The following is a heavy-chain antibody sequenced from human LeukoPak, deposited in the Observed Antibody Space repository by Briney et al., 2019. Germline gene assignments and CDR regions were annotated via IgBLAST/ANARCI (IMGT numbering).Heavy chain of an antibody. CDR1: GFTFSSYG. CDR3: AKEVEQWLVHNWFDP. J-gene: IGHJ5*02. V-gene: IGHV3-30*18. CDR2: ISYDGSNK. D-gene: IGHD6-19*01. Sequence: GGSLRLSCAASGFTFSSYGMHWVRQAPGKGLEWVAVISYDGSNKYYADSAKGRFTISRDNSKNTLYLQMNSLRAEDTAVYYCAKEVEQWLVHNWFDPWGQGTLVTVSS.